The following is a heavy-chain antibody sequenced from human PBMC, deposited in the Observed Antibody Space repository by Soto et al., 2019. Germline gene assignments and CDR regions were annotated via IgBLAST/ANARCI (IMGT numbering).Heavy chain of an antibody. Sequence: KTSETLSLTCTVSGGFVNSDTHSWSWIRQTPGKRLEWIGFIYSGGSTKNPPLRSRVTMSVDTSKNQFSLKLRSVIVADTAVYHCARFVRSCSATTCSTRADVWGQGITVTVSS. V-gene: IGHV4-61*01. J-gene: IGHJ6*02. D-gene: IGHD2-2*01. CDR2: IYSGGST. CDR3: ARFVRSCSATTCSTRADV. CDR1: GGFVNSDTHS.